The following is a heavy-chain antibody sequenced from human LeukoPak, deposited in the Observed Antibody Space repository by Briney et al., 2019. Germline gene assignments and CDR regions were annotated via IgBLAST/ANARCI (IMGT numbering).Heavy chain of an antibody. J-gene: IGHJ6*02. CDR1: GYTLTSYG. CDR2: FDPEDGET. D-gene: IGHD3-9*01. CDR3: ARDRDYDILTRYGMDV. V-gene: IGHV1-24*01. Sequence: ASVKVSCKASGYTLTSYGISWVRQAPGKGLEWMGGFDPEDGETIYAQKFQGRVTMTEDTSTDTAYMELSSLRSEDTAVYYCARDRDYDILTRYGMDVWGQGTTVTVSS.